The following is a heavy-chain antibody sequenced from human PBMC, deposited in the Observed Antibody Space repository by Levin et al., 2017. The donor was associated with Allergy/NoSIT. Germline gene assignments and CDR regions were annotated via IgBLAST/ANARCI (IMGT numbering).Heavy chain of an antibody. CDR2: IKSKTDGGTT. CDR3: TTDAFPGPRIQLWSDAFDI. Sequence: GESLKISCAASGFTFSNAWMSWVRQAPGKGLEWVGRIKSKTDGGTTDYAAPVKGRFTISRDDSKNTLYLQMNSLKTEDTAVYYCTTDAFPGPRIQLWSDAFDIWGQGTMVTVSS. CDR1: GFTFSNAW. J-gene: IGHJ3*02. V-gene: IGHV3-15*01. D-gene: IGHD5-18*01.